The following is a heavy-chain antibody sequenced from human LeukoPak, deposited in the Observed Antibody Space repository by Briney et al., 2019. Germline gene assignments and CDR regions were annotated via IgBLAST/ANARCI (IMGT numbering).Heavy chain of an antibody. CDR3: ARVLGSGSKNDY. CDR1: GYTFTVDY. D-gene: IGHD1-26*01. J-gene: IGHJ4*02. V-gene: IGHV1-2*02. CDR2: INPNSGGT. Sequence: GASVKVSCKPSGYTFTVDYMYWVRQAPGQGLEWVGWINPNSGGTNNAQNFQGRVTMTRDTSISTAYIGLSRVRSDATALYYCARVLGSGSKNDYWGQETLVTVSS.